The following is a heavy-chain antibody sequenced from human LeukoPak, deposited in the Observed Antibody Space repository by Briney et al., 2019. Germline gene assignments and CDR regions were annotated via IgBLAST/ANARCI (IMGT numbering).Heavy chain of an antibody. CDR3: AAGAAAATGDWFDP. Sequence: ASVKVSCKASGYTFTSYGISWVRQAPGQGLEWMGWINPNSGGTNYAQKFQGRVTMTRDTSISTAYMELSRLRSDDTAVYYCAAGAAAATGDWFDPWGQGTLVTVSS. CDR1: GYTFTSYG. J-gene: IGHJ5*02. D-gene: IGHD6-13*01. CDR2: INPNSGGT. V-gene: IGHV1-2*02.